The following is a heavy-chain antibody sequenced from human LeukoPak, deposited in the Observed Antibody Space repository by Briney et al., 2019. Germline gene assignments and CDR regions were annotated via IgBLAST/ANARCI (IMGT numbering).Heavy chain of an antibody. CDR2: ISYDGSNK. CDR1: GFTFSNYA. J-gene: IGHJ6*03. Sequence: PGGSLGLSCAASGFTFSNYAMHWVRQAPGKGLEWMAVISYDGSNKYYADSVKGRFTISRDNSKNTLYLQMNSLRAEDTAVYYCARTGPHMDVWGKGTTVTVSS. CDR3: ARTGPHMDV. V-gene: IGHV3-30*01. D-gene: IGHD1-14*01.